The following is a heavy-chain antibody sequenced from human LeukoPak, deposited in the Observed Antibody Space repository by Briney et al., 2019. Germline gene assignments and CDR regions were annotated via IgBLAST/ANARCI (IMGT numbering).Heavy chain of an antibody. V-gene: IGHV4-30-2*01. J-gene: IGHJ5*01. CDR2: IYDRGPA. Sequence: PSQTLSLTCTVSGYSITSGGFSWNWIRQPPGKGLEWIGCIYDRGPAYYNPSLKSRFTISVDRPKNQFFLNVTSLTAADTAVYYCARSRQASGLFNSWGQGTLVVVSS. CDR3: ARSRQASGLFNS. D-gene: IGHD3-10*01. CDR1: GYSITSGGFS.